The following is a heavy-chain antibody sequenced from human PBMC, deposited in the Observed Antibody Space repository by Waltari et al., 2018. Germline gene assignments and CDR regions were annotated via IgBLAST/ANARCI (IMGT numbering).Heavy chain of an antibody. D-gene: IGHD3-22*01. V-gene: IGHV3-23*03. CDR3: AKIDSSGYYYYYYYYMDV. CDR1: GFTFSSYA. J-gene: IGHJ6*03. Sequence: EVQLLESGGGLVQPGGSLRLSCAASGFTFSSYAMSWVRQAPGKGLEWVSVIYSGGSTYYADSVEGRFTISRDNSKNTLYLQMNSLRAEDTAVYYCAKIDSSGYYYYYYYYMDVWGKGTTVTVSS. CDR2: IYSGGST.